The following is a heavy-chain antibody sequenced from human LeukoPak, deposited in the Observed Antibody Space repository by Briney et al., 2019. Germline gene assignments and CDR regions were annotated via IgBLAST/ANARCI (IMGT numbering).Heavy chain of an antibody. J-gene: IGHJ5*02. CDR3: ARDLYGWFDP. CDR2: IYYSGST. V-gene: IGHV4-59*11. Sequence: YPSETLSLTCTVSGGSISSHYWSWIRQPPGKGLEWIGYIYYSGSTNYNPSLKSRVTISVDTSKNQFSLKLSSVTAADTAVYYCARDLYGWFDPWGQGTLVTVSS. CDR1: GGSISSHY. D-gene: IGHD2-2*02.